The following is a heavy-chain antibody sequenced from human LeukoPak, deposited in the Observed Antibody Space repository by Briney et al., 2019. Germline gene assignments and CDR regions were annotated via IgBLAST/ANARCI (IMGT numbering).Heavy chain of an antibody. V-gene: IGHV4-59*01. CDR1: GGSISSYY. CDR3: ARLPYCGGDCYPNWFDS. Sequence: SETLSLTCTVSGGSISSYYWSWIRQPPGKGLEWIGYIYYSGSTNYNPSLKSRVTISVDTSKNQFSLKLSSVTAADTAVYYCARLPYCGGDCYPNWFDSWGQGTLVTVSS. D-gene: IGHD2-21*02. CDR2: IYYSGST. J-gene: IGHJ5*01.